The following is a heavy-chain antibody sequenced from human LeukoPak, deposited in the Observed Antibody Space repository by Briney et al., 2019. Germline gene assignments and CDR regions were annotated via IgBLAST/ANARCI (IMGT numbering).Heavy chain of an antibody. V-gene: IGHV3-23*01. CDR2: ISGSGGST. J-gene: IGHJ3*02. CDR3: AKVAEYCGGDCYVADAFDI. CDR1: GFTFSTYW. D-gene: IGHD2-21*02. Sequence: SGGSLRLSCAASGFTFSTYWMSWIRQAPGKGLEWVSAISGSGGSTYYADSVKGRFTISRDNSKNTLYLQMNSLRAEDTAVYYCAKVAEYCGGDCYVADAFDIWGQGTMVTVSS.